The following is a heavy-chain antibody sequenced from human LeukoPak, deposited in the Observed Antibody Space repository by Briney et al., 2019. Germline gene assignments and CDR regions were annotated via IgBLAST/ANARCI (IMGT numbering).Heavy chain of an antibody. CDR2: ISYSSST. CDR3: AKAPFSRGYSYGFNAFDM. J-gene: IGHJ3*02. CDR1: GGSVSSSSCF. Sequence: PSETLSLTCTVSGGSVSSSSCFWGWNRQPPGKGLEWIVSISYSSSTYYNPSLKSQVTMPVDTSKNHFSLRLNSVTAADTAVYYCAKAPFSRGYSYGFNAFDMWAQGTLVTVSS. V-gene: IGHV4-39*02. D-gene: IGHD5-18*01.